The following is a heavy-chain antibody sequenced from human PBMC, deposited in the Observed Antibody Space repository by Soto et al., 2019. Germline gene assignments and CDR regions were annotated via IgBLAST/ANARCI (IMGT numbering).Heavy chain of an antibody. V-gene: IGHV1-8*01. D-gene: IGHD2-2*01. CDR1: GYAFTSSD. CDR3: ASGMSTT. CDR2: MNPNSGHT. Sequence: QVQLVQSGAEVRKPGASVKVSCKASGYAFTSSDINWMRQATGQGLEWMGWMNPNSGHTNYAQKFQGRATMTRNTSISTAYMELTSLRSEDTAFYYCASGMSTTWGQGTLVTVSS. J-gene: IGHJ5*02.